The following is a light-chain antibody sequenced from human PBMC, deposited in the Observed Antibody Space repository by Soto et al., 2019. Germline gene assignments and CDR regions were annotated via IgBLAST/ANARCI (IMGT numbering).Light chain of an antibody. CDR3: CSYAGSYSYV. Sequence: QSALTQPASVSGSPGQSITISCTGTSSDVGGYNYVSWYQQHPGKAPKFMIYDVSSRPSGVSNRFSGSKSGNTASLTISGLQAEDEADYYCCSYAGSYSYVFGTGTKVTVL. J-gene: IGLJ1*01. CDR2: DVS. V-gene: IGLV2-14*03. CDR1: SSDVGGYNY.